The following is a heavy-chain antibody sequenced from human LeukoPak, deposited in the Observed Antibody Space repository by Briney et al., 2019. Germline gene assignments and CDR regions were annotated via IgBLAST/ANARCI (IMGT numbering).Heavy chain of an antibody. J-gene: IGHJ5*02. D-gene: IGHD2-8*01. CDR1: GFTFSSYS. CDR3: ARDRMVYAQERYNWFDP. V-gene: IGHV3-21*01. CDR2: ISSSSSYI. Sequence: GGSLRLSCAASGFTFSSYSMNWVRQAPGKGLEWVSSISSSSSYIYYADSVKGRFTISRDNAKNSLYLQMNSLRAEDTAVYYCARDRMVYAQERYNWFDPWGQGTLVTVSS.